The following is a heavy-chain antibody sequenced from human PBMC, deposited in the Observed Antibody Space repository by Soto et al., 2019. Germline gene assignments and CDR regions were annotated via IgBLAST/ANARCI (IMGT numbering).Heavy chain of an antibody. CDR2: INGGSGNT. V-gene: IGHV1-3*01. D-gene: IGHD3-10*01. CDR1: GFTFTSYA. J-gene: IGHJ4*02. CDR3: ARVPPWGNSAGDYYIQHYDS. Sequence: PGASVKVSCKSSGFTFTSYAIHWLLQAPGQRPQWMGWINGGSGNTKYSQDFQGRVTFTRDTFATTAYLELSSLRSEDTAVYYCARVPPWGNSAGDYYIQHYDSWGQGTPVTVSS.